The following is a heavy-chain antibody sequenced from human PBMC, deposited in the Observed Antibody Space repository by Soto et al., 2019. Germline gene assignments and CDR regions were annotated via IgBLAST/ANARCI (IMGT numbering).Heavy chain of an antibody. CDR1: GFSLSTSGVG. D-gene: IGHD3-22*01. CDR3: ALHKSHYDSSGYYSGAEYFQH. CDR2: IYWDDDK. V-gene: IGHV2-5*02. J-gene: IGHJ1*01. Sequence: QITLKESGPTLVKPTQTLTLTCTFSGFSLSTSGVGVGWIRQPPGKALEWLALIYWDDDKRYSPSLKSRLTITTDTSKNQVVLTMTNMDHVDTATYYCALHKSHYDSSGYYSGAEYFQHWGQGTLVTVSS.